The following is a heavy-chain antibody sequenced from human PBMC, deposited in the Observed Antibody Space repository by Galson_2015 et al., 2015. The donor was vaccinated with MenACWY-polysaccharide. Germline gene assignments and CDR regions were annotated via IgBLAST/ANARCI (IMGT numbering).Heavy chain of an antibody. D-gene: IGHD1-26*01. J-gene: IGHJ4*02. CDR2: IRGPSDII. CDR1: GFSFSSYN. Sequence: SLRLSCAASGFSFSSYNMDWVRQAPGKGLEWVSYIRGPSDIIYYADSVKGRFTISRDNAKNSLYLQMNSLRDEDTAVYYCARDSGRPGSLDYWGRGTLVTVSS. CDR3: ARDSGRPGSLDY. V-gene: IGHV3-48*02.